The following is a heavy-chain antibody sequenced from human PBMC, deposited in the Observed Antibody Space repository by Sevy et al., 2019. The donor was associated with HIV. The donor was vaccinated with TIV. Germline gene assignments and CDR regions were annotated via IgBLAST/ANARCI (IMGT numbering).Heavy chain of an antibody. J-gene: IGHJ4*02. D-gene: IGHD2-2*02. Sequence: SETLSLTCSVSGDSINNYYWSWIRQPPGKGLEWIGYTSYSGTTNYSPSLKRRVDISVDTSIHQFSRKINSVTAADTAVYYCARLRWDVVDAPGATPGCYFDSWGQGILVTVSS. CDR1: GDSINNYY. CDR2: TSYSGTT. CDR3: ARLRWDVVDAPGATPGCYFDS. V-gene: IGHV4-59*12.